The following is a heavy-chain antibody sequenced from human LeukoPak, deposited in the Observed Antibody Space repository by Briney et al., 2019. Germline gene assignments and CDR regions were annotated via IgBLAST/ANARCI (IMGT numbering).Heavy chain of an antibody. CDR2: TYYRSKWYN. CDR3: ARGVRRGEIGYFDS. V-gene: IGHV6-1*01. D-gene: IGHD3-16*01. J-gene: IGHJ5*01. Sequence: SQTLSLTCDISGDSVSSNSAAWNWIRQSPSRGLEWLGRTYYRSKWYNEYVVSVKSRITINPDTSKNQFSLQLNSVTPEDTAVYFCARGVRRGEIGYFDSWGQGTLVTVSS. CDR1: GDSVSSNSAA.